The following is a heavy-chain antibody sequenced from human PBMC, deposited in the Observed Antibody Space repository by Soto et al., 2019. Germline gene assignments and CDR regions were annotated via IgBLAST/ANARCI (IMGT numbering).Heavy chain of an antibody. CDR1: GGSISSSTYY. CDR3: ARHGVDYGDYASYYYYGMDV. V-gene: IGHV4-39*01. J-gene: IGHJ6*02. Sequence: QLQLQESGPGLVKPSETLSLTCTVSGGSISSSTYYWGWIRQPPGKGLEWIGMIYYRGSAYYNPSLKGRVTISIDTSKNQFSLRRSSVTAADTAVYYCARHGVDYGDYASYYYYGMDVWGRGTTVTVSS. D-gene: IGHD4-17*01. CDR2: IYYRGSA.